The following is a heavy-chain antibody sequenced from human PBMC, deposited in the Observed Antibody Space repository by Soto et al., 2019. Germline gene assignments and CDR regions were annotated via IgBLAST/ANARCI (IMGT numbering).Heavy chain of an antibody. J-gene: IGHJ4*02. Sequence: GGSLRLSCAASGFTFSSYAMSWVRQAPGKGLEWVSAISGSGGSTYYADSVKGRFTISRDNSKNTLYLQMNSLRAEDTAVYYCANPGQLHLGELSLVPLDYWGQGTLVTVSS. V-gene: IGHV3-23*01. CDR3: ANPGQLHLGELSLVPLDY. D-gene: IGHD3-16*02. CDR1: GFTFSSYA. CDR2: ISGSGGST.